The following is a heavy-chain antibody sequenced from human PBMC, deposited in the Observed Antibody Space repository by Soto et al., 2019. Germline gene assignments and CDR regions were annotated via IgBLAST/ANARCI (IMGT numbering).Heavy chain of an antibody. CDR1: GGSISSYY. CDR3: ATQYSSGWYLDYYYMDV. V-gene: IGHV4-59*12. Sequence: PSETLSLTCTVSGGSISSYYWSWIRQPPGKGLEWIGYIYFSGTTNYNPSLRSRVTISVDTSKNQFSLKLSSVTAADTAVYYCATQYSSGWYLDYYYMDVWGKGTTVTVSS. CDR2: IYFSGTT. J-gene: IGHJ6*03. D-gene: IGHD6-19*01.